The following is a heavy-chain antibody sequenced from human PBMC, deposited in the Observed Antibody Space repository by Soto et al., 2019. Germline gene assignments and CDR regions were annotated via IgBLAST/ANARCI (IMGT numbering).Heavy chain of an antibody. CDR3: GTEPATSGYSECPPRH. D-gene: IGHD3-22*01. CDR1: GFIVSNNY. Sequence: GGSLRLSCAASGFIVSNNYISWVRQAPGKGLGWVSIIYSGGETYFADSVKGRFTISRDNSKNTVYLQMNSLRAEDTAVYYCGTEPATSGYSECPPRHWGQGTLVTVSS. J-gene: IGHJ4*02. V-gene: IGHV3-53*01. CDR2: IYSGGET.